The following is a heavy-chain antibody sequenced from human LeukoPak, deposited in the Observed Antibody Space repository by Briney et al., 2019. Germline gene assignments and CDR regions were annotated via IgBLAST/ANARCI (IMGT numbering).Heavy chain of an antibody. V-gene: IGHV4-4*07. Sequence: SETLSLTCTVSGDSMSSYYWNFIRQPAGKGLEWIGRIHTSWTTYYNPSLKSRITMSVDTSRNKFSLRLTSVTAADTAVYYCARGDYYDGGGRNWFDPWGQGTLVTVSS. CDR3: ARGDYYDGGGRNWFDP. CDR2: IHTSWTT. J-gene: IGHJ5*02. CDR1: GDSMSSYY. D-gene: IGHD3-16*01.